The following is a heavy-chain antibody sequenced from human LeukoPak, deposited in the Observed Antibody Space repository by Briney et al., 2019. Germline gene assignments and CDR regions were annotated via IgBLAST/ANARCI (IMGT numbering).Heavy chain of an antibody. J-gene: IGHJ3*02. Sequence: ASVKVSCKASGYTFTGYYIHWVRQAPGQGLEWMGWINPNSGGTKYAQKFQGRVTMTRDTSISTAYMELSRLRSDDTAVYYCAKNIWFGESADGFNIWGQGTMVTVSS. CDR3: AKNIWFGESADGFNI. CDR1: GYTFTGYY. CDR2: INPNSGGT. D-gene: IGHD3-10*01. V-gene: IGHV1-2*02.